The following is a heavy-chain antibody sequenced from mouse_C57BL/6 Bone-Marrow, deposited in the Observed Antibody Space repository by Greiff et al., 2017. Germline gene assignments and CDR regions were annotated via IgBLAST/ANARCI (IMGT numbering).Heavy chain of an antibody. CDR1: GYTFTSYG. V-gene: IGHV1-81*01. CDR3: ARLAQGIAY. Sequence: VQLQQSGAELARPGASVKLSCKASGYTFTSYGISWVKQRTGQGLEWIGEIYPRSGNTYYNEKFKGKATLTADKSSSTAYMELRSLTSEDSAVYFCARLAQGIAYWGQGTLVTVSA. D-gene: IGHD3-2*02. J-gene: IGHJ3*01. CDR2: IYPRSGNT.